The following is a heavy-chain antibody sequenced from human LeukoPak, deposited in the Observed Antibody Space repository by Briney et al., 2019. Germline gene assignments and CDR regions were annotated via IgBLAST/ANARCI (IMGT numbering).Heavy chain of an antibody. Sequence: PGGSLRLSCVGSGFTFRSHAMSWVRQAPEKGLEFVSGIYENGGTTYYADSVKGRFSISRDNSKNSLYLQMSNLRAEDTAVYYCAKEFLPGGFDFDYWGQGTLVTVSS. CDR3: AKEFLPGGFDFDY. CDR2: IYENGGTT. D-gene: IGHD3-16*01. J-gene: IGHJ4*02. CDR1: GFTFRSHA. V-gene: IGHV3-23*01.